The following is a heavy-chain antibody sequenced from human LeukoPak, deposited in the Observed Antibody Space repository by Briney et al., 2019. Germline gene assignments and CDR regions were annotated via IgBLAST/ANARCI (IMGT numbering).Heavy chain of an antibody. J-gene: IGHJ4*02. CDR2: IYYSGST. V-gene: IGHV4-59*01. CDR3: AREMKSGSWGLDY. CDR1: GASISTYY. D-gene: IGHD6-13*01. Sequence: SDTLSLTCTVSGASISTYYWSWIRQPPGKGLEWIGYIYYSGSTNYNPSLKSRVTISVDTSKNQFSLKLSSVTAADTAVYFCAREMKSGSWGLDYWGQGTLVTVSS.